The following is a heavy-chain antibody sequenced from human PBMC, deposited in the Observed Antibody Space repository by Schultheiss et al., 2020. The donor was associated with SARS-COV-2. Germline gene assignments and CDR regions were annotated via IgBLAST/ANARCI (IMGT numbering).Heavy chain of an antibody. CDR3: ARVGRSDAFDI. Sequence: ETLSLTCAVYGGSFSGYYWSWIRQPPGKGLEWIGEINHSGSTNYNPSLKSRVTISVDTSKNQFSLKLSSVTAADTAVYYCARVGRSDAFDIWGQGTMVTVSS. V-gene: IGHV4-34*01. D-gene: IGHD3-16*01. CDR2: INHSGST. J-gene: IGHJ3*02. CDR1: GGSFSGYY.